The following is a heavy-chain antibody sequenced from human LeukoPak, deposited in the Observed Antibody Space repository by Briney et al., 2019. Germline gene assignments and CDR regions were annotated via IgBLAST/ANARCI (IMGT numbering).Heavy chain of an antibody. CDR2: IYPGDSDT. Sequence: GESLKISCKGSGSSFTSYWIGWVRQMPGKGLEWMGIIYPGDSDTRYSPSFQGQVTISADKSISTAYLQWSSLKASDTAMYYCASYHYDSSGYYPPAEYFQHWGQGTLVTVSS. CDR3: ASYHYDSSGYYPPAEYFQH. CDR1: GSSFTSYW. D-gene: IGHD3-22*01. J-gene: IGHJ1*01. V-gene: IGHV5-51*01.